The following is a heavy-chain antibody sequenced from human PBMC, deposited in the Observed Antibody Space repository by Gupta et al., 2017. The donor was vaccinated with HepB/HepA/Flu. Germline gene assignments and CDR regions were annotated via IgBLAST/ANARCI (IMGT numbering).Heavy chain of an antibody. CDR2: INPDGGSP. J-gene: IGHJ3*02. D-gene: IGHD6-13*01. Sequence: QVHLVQSGAEVKDPGVSVKVSCNASGYTFINYPLHWVRQAPGQGLEWMGIINPDGGSPTYAQNLQGRVTMTRDTSTNTVYLELSSLRSDDTAVYYCARPPGATGDSTSWYAFDIWGQGTIGTVSS. CDR3: ARPPGATGDSTSWYAFDI. CDR1: GYTFINYP. V-gene: IGHV1-46*04.